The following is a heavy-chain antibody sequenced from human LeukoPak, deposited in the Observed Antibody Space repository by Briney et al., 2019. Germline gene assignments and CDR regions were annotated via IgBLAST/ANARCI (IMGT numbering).Heavy chain of an antibody. V-gene: IGHV3-9*01. Sequence: TGGSLRLSCAASGFTFDDYAMHWVRQAPGKGLEWVSGISWNSGSIGYADSVKGRFTISRDNAKNSLYLQMNSLRAEDTALYYCAKVGLRYFDARVGWFDPWGQGTLVTVSS. CDR2: ISWNSGSI. CDR1: GFTFDDYA. CDR3: AKVGLRYFDARVGWFDP. D-gene: IGHD3-9*01. J-gene: IGHJ5*02.